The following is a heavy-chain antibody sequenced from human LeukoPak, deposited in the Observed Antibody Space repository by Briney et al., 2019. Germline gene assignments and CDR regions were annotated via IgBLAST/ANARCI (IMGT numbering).Heavy chain of an antibody. CDR3: ARDINDFWSGYHFLYYYYGMDV. V-gene: IGHV1-18*01. D-gene: IGHD3-3*01. Sequence: ASVKVSCKASGYTFTSYGISWVRQAPGQGLEWMGWISAYIGNTNYAQKLQGRVTMTTDTSTSTAYMELRSLRSDDTAVYYCARDINDFWSGYHFLYYYYGMDVWGQGTTVTVSS. J-gene: IGHJ6*02. CDR1: GYTFTSYG. CDR2: ISAYIGNT.